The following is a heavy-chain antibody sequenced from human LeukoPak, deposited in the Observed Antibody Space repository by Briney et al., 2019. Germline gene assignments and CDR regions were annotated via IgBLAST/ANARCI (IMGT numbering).Heavy chain of an antibody. CDR2: IYSGGST. J-gene: IGHJ4*02. Sequence: GGSLRLSCAASGFTVSSNYMSWVRQAPGKGLEWVSVIYSGGSTYYADSAKGRFTISRDNSKNTLYLQMNSLRAEDTAVYYCARDVAAAGTGYFDYWGQGTLVTVSS. V-gene: IGHV3-53*01. CDR1: GFTVSSNY. CDR3: ARDVAAAGTGYFDY. D-gene: IGHD6-13*01.